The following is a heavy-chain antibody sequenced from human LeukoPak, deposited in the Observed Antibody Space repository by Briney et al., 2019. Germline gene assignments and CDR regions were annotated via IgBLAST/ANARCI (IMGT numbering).Heavy chain of an antibody. J-gene: IGHJ6*02. CDR1: GFTFSSYA. Sequence: GGSLRLSCAASGFTFSSYAMHWVRQAPGKGLEWAAVISYDGSNKYYADSVKGRFTISRDNSKNTLYLQMNSLRAEDTAVYYCARKDIVVVPAASGMDVWGQGTTVTVSS. CDR2: ISYDGSNK. CDR3: ARKDIVVVPAASGMDV. V-gene: IGHV3-30-3*01. D-gene: IGHD2-2*01.